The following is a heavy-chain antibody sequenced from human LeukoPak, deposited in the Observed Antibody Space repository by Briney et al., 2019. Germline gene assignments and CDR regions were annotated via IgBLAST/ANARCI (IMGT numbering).Heavy chain of an antibody. V-gene: IGHV3-33*01. CDR1: GFTFSSYG. D-gene: IGHD5-24*01. CDR3: ARGLVEIATIT. J-gene: IGHJ5*02. CDR2: IWFDGSIK. Sequence: GGSLRLSCAASGFTFSSYGMHWVRQAPGKGLEWVAAIWFDGSIKYYADSVKGRFTISRDNSKNTLYLQMNSLRAEDTAVYYCARGLVEIATITWGQGILVTVSS.